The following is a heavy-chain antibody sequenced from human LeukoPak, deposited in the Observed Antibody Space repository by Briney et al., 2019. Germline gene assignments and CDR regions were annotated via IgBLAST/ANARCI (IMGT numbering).Heavy chain of an antibody. CDR2: NYYSGRT. D-gene: IGHD6-13*01. CDR1: GGSISSDH. Sequence: SQTLSLTCSVSGGSISSDHWNWIRQTPGKGLEWIGCNYYSGRTYYNPSLKSRVTISVDMSKSQFSLRLTSVTAADTAVYYCAMSIAAAGMDYWGQGTLVTVSS. V-gene: IGHV4-59*01. J-gene: IGHJ4*02. CDR3: AMSIAAAGMDY.